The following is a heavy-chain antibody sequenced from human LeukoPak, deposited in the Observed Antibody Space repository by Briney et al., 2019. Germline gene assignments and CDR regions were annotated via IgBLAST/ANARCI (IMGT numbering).Heavy chain of an antibody. D-gene: IGHD6-19*01. CDR3: ARSDGSGWYGDY. CDR1: GFTFSSYA. V-gene: IGHV3-30-3*01. J-gene: IGHJ4*02. CDR2: ISYDGSNK. Sequence: GGSLRLSCAASGFTFSSYAMHWVRQAPGKGLEWVAVISYDGSNKYYADSVKGRFTISRDNSKNTLYLQMNSLRAEDTAVYYCARSDGSGWYGDYWGQGTLVTVSS.